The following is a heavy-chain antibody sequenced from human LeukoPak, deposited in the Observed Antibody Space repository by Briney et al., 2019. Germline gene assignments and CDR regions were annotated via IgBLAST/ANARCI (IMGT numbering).Heavy chain of an antibody. J-gene: IGHJ4*02. CDR2: IIPIFGTA. Sequence: SVKVSCKASGGTFISYAISWVGQAPGQGLEWMGGIIPIFGTANYPQKFQGSVTITTDESTSTAYMDLSGLRSEDTAVYYCARAALGGVSSGMGYWGQGTLVTVSS. V-gene: IGHV1-69*05. CDR3: ARAALGGVSSGMGY. D-gene: IGHD3-22*01. CDR1: GGTFISYA.